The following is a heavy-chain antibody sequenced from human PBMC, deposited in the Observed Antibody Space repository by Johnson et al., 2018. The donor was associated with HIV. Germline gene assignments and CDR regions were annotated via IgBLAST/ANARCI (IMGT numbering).Heavy chain of an antibody. J-gene: IGHJ3*02. V-gene: IGHV3-13*01. CDR1: GFTFSNYG. D-gene: IGHD5-18*01. CDR2: ICTAGDT. Sequence: VQLVESGGGLVQPGGSLRLSCAASGFTFSNYGMHWVRQATGKGLEWVSAICTAGDTYYPGSVKGRFTISRENAKNSLYLQMNSLRAEDTAVYYCARDGRDMVTRGAFDIWGQGTMVTVSS. CDR3: ARDGRDMVTRGAFDI.